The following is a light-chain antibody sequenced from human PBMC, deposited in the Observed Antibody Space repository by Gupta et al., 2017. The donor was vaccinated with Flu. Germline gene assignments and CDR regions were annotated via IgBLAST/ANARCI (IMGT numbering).Light chain of an antibody. CDR1: QSVSSY. Sequence: PATLSLSPGERATLSCRASQSVSSYLAWYQQKPGQAPRLLIYDASNRATGFPARFSGSGSGTEFTLTISSLEPEDFAVYYCQQRSNCPITFGQGTQVEIK. J-gene: IGKJ5*01. V-gene: IGKV3-11*01. CDR3: QQRSNCPIT. CDR2: DAS.